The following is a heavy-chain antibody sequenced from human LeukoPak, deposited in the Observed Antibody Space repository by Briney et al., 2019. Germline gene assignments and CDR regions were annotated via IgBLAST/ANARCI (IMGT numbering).Heavy chain of an antibody. V-gene: IGHV3-30*18. D-gene: IGHD2-21*02. Sequence: GGSLRLSCAASGFTFSSYGMHWVRQAPGKGVEWVAVISYDGSNKYYADSVKGRFTISRDNSKNTLYLQMNSLRAEDTAVYYCAKVDQLVVVTGFDYWGQGTLVTVSS. J-gene: IGHJ4*02. CDR2: ISYDGSNK. CDR1: GFTFSSYG. CDR3: AKVDQLVVVTGFDY.